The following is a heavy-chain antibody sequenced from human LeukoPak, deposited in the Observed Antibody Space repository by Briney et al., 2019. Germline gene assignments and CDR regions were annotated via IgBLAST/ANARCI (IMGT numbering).Heavy chain of an antibody. CDR1: GGSISSYY. V-gene: IGHV4-59*08. CDR2: IYYGGST. CDR3: ARLSGSSGWYGGWFDP. Sequence: PSETLSLTCTASGGSISSYYWSWIRQPPGKGLEWIGYIYYGGSTNYNPSPKSRVTISVDTSKNQFSLKLSSVTAADTAVYYCARLSGSSGWYGGWFDPWGQGTLVTVSS. J-gene: IGHJ5*02. D-gene: IGHD6-19*01.